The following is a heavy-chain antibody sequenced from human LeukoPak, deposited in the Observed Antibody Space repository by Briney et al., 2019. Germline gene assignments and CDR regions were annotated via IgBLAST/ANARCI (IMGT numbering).Heavy chain of an antibody. CDR1: GFTFSSYW. V-gene: IGHV3-7*01. CDR3: VRDPHPERN. Sequence: GGSLRLSCAASGFTFSSYWMSWVRQAPGKGLEWVANINKDGSDKYYVDSVKGRFTISSDNAKNSLYLQMNSLRAEDTAVYYCVRDPHPERNWGQGTLVTVSS. CDR2: INKDGSDK. J-gene: IGHJ4*02.